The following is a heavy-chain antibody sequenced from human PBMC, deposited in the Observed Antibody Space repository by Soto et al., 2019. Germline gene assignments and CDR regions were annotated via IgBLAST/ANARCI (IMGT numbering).Heavy chain of an antibody. V-gene: IGHV1-69*06. CDR1: GGTFSRYA. CDR2: IIPILGTT. Sequence: AASVKVSCKASGGTFSRYAIRWVRQAPGQGLEWMGGIIPILGTTDYAEKFQGRVTITADKSTSTAYMELTSLRPEDTAVYYCARARDSSHLDYWGQGTPVTVSS. D-gene: IGHD3-22*01. CDR3: ARARDSSHLDY. J-gene: IGHJ4*02.